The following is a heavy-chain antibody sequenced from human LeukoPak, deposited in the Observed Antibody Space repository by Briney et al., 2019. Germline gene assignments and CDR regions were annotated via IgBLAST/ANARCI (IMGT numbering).Heavy chain of an antibody. CDR1: GGSFSGYY. CDR2: INHSGST. CDR3: ALRQASDYDYTEPYFDD. D-gene: IGHD5-12*01. Sequence: PSETLSLTCAVYGGSFSGYYWSWIRQPPGKGLEWIGEINHSGSTNYNPSLKSRVTISVDTSKNQFSLKLSSVTAADTAVYYCALRQASDYDYTEPYFDDWGQGTLVTVSS. J-gene: IGHJ4*02. V-gene: IGHV4-34*01.